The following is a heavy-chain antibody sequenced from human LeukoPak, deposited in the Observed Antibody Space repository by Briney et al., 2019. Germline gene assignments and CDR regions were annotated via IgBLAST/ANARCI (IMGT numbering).Heavy chain of an antibody. V-gene: IGHV4-28*03. D-gene: IGHD6-6*01. J-gene: IGHJ5*02. CDR3: AGARSIAVWFDP. CDR1: GYSISSSNW. Sequence: PSETLSLTCAVSGYSISSSNWWGWIRQPPGKGLEWIGYIYYSGSTYYNPSLKSRVTMSVDTSKNQFSLKLSSVTAVDTAVYYCAGARSIAVWFDPWGQGTLVTVSS. CDR2: IYYSGST.